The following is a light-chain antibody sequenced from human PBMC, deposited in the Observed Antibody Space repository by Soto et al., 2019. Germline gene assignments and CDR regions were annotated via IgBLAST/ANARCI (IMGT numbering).Light chain of an antibody. CDR2: WAS. CDR1: QSVLYRSNNKKY. J-gene: IGKJ4*01. Sequence: DIVMTQSPDSLAVSLGERATINCMSSQSVLYRSNNKKYLAWYQQKPGQPPKLLIYWASTRESGVPDRFSGSGSGTDFTLTISSLQAEDVAVYYCQQYYSNPLTFGGGTKVEIK. CDR3: QQYYSNPLT. V-gene: IGKV4-1*01.